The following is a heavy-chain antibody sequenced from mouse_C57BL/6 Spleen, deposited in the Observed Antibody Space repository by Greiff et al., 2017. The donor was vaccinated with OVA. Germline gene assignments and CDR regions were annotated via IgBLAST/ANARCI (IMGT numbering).Heavy chain of an antibody. V-gene: IGHV1-9*01. CDR3: ARAGITTVVARGAMDY. D-gene: IGHD1-1*01. CDR1: GYTFTGYW. Sequence: QVQLQQSGAELMKPGASVKLSCKATGYTFTGYWIEWVKQRPGHGLEWIGEILPGSGSTNYNEKFKGKATFTADTSSNTAYMQLSSLTTEDSAIYYCARAGITTVVARGAMDYWGQGTSVTVSS. J-gene: IGHJ4*01. CDR2: ILPGSGST.